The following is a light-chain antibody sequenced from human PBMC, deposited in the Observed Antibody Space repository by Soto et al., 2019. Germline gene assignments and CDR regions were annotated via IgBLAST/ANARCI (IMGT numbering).Light chain of an antibody. Sequence: DIQMPQSPSTLSVSVGDRVSFTCRASDNIGHWVAWYQQKPGKAPKLLIYKAANLADEVPSRFAGSGSGTDFTLTITRLQPDDFATYYCQHYNSFSRTFGQGTKVDIK. CDR1: DNIGHW. J-gene: IGKJ1*01. CDR2: KAA. V-gene: IGKV1-5*03. CDR3: QHYNSFSRT.